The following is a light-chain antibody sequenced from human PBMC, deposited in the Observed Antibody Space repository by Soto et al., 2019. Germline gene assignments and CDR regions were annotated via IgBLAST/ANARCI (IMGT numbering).Light chain of an antibody. CDR3: QQYNSYLWT. CDR2: AAS. CDR1: QSISSY. V-gene: IGKV1-39*01. J-gene: IGKJ1*01. Sequence: DIQMTQSPYSLSAAVGDRVTITCRASQSISSYLNWYQQKPGKAPKLLIYAASSLQSGVPPRFSGSGSGTDFTLTISSLQPDGFATYYCQQYNSYLWTFGQGTKVDIK.